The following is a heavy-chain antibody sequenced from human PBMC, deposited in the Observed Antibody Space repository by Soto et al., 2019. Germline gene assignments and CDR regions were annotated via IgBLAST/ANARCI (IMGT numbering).Heavy chain of an antibody. CDR3: YCSGGSCYLDY. CDR1: GFTFSSYA. J-gene: IGHJ4*02. CDR2: ISGSGGST. D-gene: IGHD2-15*01. V-gene: IGHV3-23*01. Sequence: EVQLLESGGGLVQPGGSLRLSCAASGFTFSSYAMSWVRQAPGKGLEWVSAISGSGGSTYYADSVKGRFAISRDNSKNTLYLQMNSLRAEDTAVYYCYCSGGSCYLDYWGQGTLVTVSA.